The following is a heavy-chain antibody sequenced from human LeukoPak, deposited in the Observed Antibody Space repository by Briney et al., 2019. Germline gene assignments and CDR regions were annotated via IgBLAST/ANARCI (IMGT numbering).Heavy chain of an antibody. CDR3: ARDSTTYYDFWSGSYYYYGMDV. V-gene: IGHV1-8*01. D-gene: IGHD3-3*01. CDR2: MNPNSGNT. CDR1: RYTFTSYD. Sequence: ASVKVSCKASRYTFTSYDINWVRQATGQGLEWMGWMNPNSGNTGYAQKFQGRVTMTRNTSISTAYMELSSLRSEDTAVYYCARDSTTYYDFWSGSYYYYGMDVWGQGTTVTVSS. J-gene: IGHJ6*02.